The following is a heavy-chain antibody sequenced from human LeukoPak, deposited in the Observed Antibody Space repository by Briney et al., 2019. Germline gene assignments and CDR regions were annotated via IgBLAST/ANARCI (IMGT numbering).Heavy chain of an antibody. Sequence: ASVKVSCKASGYTFTSYFMHWVRQAPGQGLEYMGIINPSGGSTSYAQKFQGRVTMTRDMSTSTVYMELSSLRSDDTAVYYCARDPTRKLRYFDWLLPEPNFDYWGQGTLVTVSS. D-gene: IGHD3-9*01. V-gene: IGHV1-46*01. CDR2: INPSGGST. CDR1: GYTFTSYF. J-gene: IGHJ4*02. CDR3: ARDPTRKLRYFDWLLPEPNFDY.